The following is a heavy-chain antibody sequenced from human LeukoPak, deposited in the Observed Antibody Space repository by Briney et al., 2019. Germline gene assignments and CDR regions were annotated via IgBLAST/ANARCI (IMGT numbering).Heavy chain of an antibody. Sequence: SETLSLTCAVYGGSFSDYYWSWLRQPPGKGLEWIGEIKHSGSTNYNPSLKSRVTISVDTSKNQFSLKLRSVTAADTALYYCARRLYQLSRCAFDIWGQGTMVTVSS. J-gene: IGHJ3*02. CDR1: GGSFSDYY. CDR3: ARRLYQLSRCAFDI. V-gene: IGHV4-34*01. CDR2: IKHSGST. D-gene: IGHD3-16*02.